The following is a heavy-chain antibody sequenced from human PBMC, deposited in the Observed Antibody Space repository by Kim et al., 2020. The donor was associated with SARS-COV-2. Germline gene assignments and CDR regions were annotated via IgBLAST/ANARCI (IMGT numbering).Heavy chain of an antibody. J-gene: IGHJ1*01. CDR3: ASLWSGGSCYSGEYFQH. Sequence: GGSLRLSCAASGFTFSSYSMNWVRQAPGKGLEWVSSISSSSSYIYYADSVKGRFTISRDNAKNSLYMQMNSLRAEDTAVYYCASLWSGGSCYSGEYFQHWGQGTLVTVSS. CDR2: ISSSSSYI. D-gene: IGHD2-15*01. V-gene: IGHV3-21*01. CDR1: GFTFSSYS.